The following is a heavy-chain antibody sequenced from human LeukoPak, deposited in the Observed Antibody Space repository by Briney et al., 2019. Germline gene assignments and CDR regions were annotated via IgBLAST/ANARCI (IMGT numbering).Heavy chain of an antibody. Sequence: GGSLRLSCAASGFIFSDYYMSWIRQAPGKGLEWVSYIRSSGSTIYYADSVKGRFTISRDNAKNSLYLQMNSLRVEDTAVYYCARESDKHYDFWSGYLALDYWGQGTLVTVSS. CDR3: ARESDKHYDFWSGYLALDY. V-gene: IGHV3-11*04. CDR1: GFIFSDYY. D-gene: IGHD3-3*01. CDR2: IRSSGSTI. J-gene: IGHJ4*02.